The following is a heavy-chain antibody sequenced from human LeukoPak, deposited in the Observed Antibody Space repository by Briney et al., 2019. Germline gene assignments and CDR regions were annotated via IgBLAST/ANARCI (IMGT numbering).Heavy chain of an antibody. Sequence: SETLSLTCAVSVYTISSGYYWAWIRQTPERGLEWIGNIYHSGNTYYSPSLKSRVTISVYTSKNQFSLELSSVTAADTAVYYCARYPALTFNWFDPWGQGILVTVSS. CDR1: VYTISSGYY. J-gene: IGHJ5*02. V-gene: IGHV4-38-2*01. D-gene: IGHD2-21*02. CDR3: ARYPALTFNWFDP. CDR2: IYHSGNT.